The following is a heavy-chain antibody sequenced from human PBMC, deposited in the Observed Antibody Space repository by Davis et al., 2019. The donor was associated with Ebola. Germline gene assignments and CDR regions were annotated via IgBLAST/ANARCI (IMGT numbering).Heavy chain of an antibody. D-gene: IGHD2-21*02. CDR1: GFTFSTYI. CDR3: VRGLYYFDY. CDR2: IGGGGGIT. Sequence: PGGSLRLSCAASGFTFSTYIMSWVRQAPGKGLEWVSGIGGGGGITYYADSVKGRFTVSRDDSKNTLYLQMNSLRVEDTAVYYCVRGLYYFDYWGQGALVTVSS. V-gene: IGHV3-23*01. J-gene: IGHJ4*02.